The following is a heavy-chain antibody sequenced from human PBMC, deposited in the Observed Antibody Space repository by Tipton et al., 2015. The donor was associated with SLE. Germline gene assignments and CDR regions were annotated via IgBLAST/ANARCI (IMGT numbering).Heavy chain of an antibody. J-gene: IGHJ6*02. D-gene: IGHD1-26*01. CDR2: IYTSGST. Sequence: TLSLTCTVSGGSISSYYWSWIRQPPGKGLEWIGYIYTSGSTNYNPSLKSRVTISVDTSKNQFSLKLSSVTAADTAVYYCARAREEGGYYGMDVWGQGTTVTVSS. CDR1: GGSISSYY. CDR3: ARAREEGGYYGMDV. V-gene: IGHV4-59*01.